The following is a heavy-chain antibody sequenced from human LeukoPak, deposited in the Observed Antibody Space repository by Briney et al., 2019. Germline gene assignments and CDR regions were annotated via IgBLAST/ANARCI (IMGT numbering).Heavy chain of an antibody. V-gene: IGHV3-11*01. CDR3: AIPLLRAEFDY. J-gene: IGHJ4*02. CDR2: ISSSGSTI. Sequence: GGPLRLSCAASGFTFSDYYMSWIRQAPGKVLGWVSYISSSGSTIYYADSVKGRFTISSDNAKNSLSLQMNSLRADDTAVYYCAIPLLRAEFDYWGQGTLVTVSS. D-gene: IGHD4-17*01. CDR1: GFTFSDYY.